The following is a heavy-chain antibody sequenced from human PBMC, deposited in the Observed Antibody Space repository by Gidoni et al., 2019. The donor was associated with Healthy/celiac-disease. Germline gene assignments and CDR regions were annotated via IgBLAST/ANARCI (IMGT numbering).Heavy chain of an antibody. CDR3: ARDSDVEMATIGYYYMDV. J-gene: IGHJ6*03. Sequence: QVQLVESGGGVVQPGRSLRLSCAASGFTFSSYGMHWVRQAPGKGLEWVAVIWYDGSNKYYADSVKGRFTISRDNSKNTLYLQMNSLRAEDTAVYYCARDSDVEMATIGYYYMDVWGKGTTVTVSS. D-gene: IGHD5-12*01. CDR1: GFTFSSYG. CDR2: IWYDGSNK. V-gene: IGHV3-33*01.